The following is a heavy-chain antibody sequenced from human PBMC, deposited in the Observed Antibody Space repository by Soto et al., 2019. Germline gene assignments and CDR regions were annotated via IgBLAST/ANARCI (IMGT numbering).Heavy chain of an antibody. Sequence: QVQVVESGGGVVQPGRSLRLSCAASGFTFSRYAIHGVRQAPGKGLAWAAVISRDGSNKYYVDSVKGRFTISRDNSKNTLYLQMNSLRDEDTAVYYCARSRNSAVADSFDFWGQGTLVTVSS. CDR3: ARSRNSAVADSFDF. J-gene: IGHJ4*02. V-gene: IGHV3-30*04. CDR1: GFTFSRYA. CDR2: ISRDGSNK. D-gene: IGHD3-10*01.